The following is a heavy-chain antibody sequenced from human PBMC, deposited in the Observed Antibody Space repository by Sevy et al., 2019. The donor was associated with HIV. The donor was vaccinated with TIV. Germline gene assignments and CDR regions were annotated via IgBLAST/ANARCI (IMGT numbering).Heavy chain of an antibody. CDR2: INHSGST. Sequence: SETLSLTCAVYGGSFSGYYWSWIRQPPGKGLEWIGAINHSGSTNYNPSLKSRVTISVDTSKNQFSLKLSSVTAADTAVYYCARGRYYYDSSGYHNWFDPWGQGTLVTVSS. D-gene: IGHD3-22*01. J-gene: IGHJ5*02. V-gene: IGHV4-34*01. CDR3: ARGRYYYDSSGYHNWFDP. CDR1: GGSFSGYY.